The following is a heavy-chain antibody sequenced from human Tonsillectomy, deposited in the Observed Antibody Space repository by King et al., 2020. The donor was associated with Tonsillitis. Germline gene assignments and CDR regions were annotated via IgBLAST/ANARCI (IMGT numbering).Heavy chain of an antibody. V-gene: IGHV3-7*03. D-gene: IGHD2-8*01. CDR2: IKGDGSEK. CDR3: ARASAYCPNGVCYDVFDL. CDR1: GFTFSKFW. Sequence: VQLVESGGGLVQPGGSLRLSCAASGFTFSKFWMTWVRQAPGKGLEWVANIKGDGSEKSYVDSVKGRFTISRDNAKKSLYLQMNSLRAEDTAVYHCARASAYCPNGVCYDVFDLWGQGTMVSVSS. J-gene: IGHJ3*01.